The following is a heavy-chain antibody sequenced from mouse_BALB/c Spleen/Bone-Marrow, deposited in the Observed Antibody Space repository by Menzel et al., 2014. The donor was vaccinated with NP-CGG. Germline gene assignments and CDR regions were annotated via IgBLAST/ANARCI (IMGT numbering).Heavy chain of an antibody. V-gene: IGHV1-7*01. J-gene: IGHJ4*01. CDR3: ARGNYEAMDY. CDR1: GYTFTSYW. CDR2: INPSTGYT. Sequence: QVQLQQSGAELAKPGASVKMSCKASGYTFTSYWMHWVKQRPGQGLEWIGYINPSTGYTEYNQKFKDEATLTADKSSSTAYMQLSSLTSEDSAVYYCARGNYEAMDYWGQGTSVTVPS. D-gene: IGHD2-1*01.